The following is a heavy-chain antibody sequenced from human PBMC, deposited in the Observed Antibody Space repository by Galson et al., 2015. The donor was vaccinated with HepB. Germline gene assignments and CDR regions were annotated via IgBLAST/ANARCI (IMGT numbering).Heavy chain of an antibody. D-gene: IGHD4-23*01. CDR3: ARAAPVADAFDI. CDR2: TYYRSKWYN. V-gene: IGHV6-1*01. Sequence: CAISGDSVSSNSAAWNWIRQPPSRGLEWLGRTYYRSKWYNDYAVSVKSRITINPDTSKNQFSLQLNSVTPEDTAVYYCARAAPVADAFDIWGQGTMVTVSS. J-gene: IGHJ3*02. CDR1: GDSVSSNSAA.